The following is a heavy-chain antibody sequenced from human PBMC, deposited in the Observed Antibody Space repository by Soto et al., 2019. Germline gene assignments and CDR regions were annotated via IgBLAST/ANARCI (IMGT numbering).Heavy chain of an antibody. V-gene: IGHV3-23*01. J-gene: IGHJ4*02. D-gene: IGHD1-26*01. CDR1: RFTFKHYA. CDR2: ISGSGGGT. CDR3: ATEPGRSVPNYFDC. Sequence: EVQLLEAGGGLARPGGSLRLSCTASRFTFKHYAMSWVRQAPGKGLEWVAAISGSGGGTYYADSVQGRFTLSRDNSYNSLSPHMNALSAADTATDYGATEPGRSVPNYFDCWGQGTVVPVSS.